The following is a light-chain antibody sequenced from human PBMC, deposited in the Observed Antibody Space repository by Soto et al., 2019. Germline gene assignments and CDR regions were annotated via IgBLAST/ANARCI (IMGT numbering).Light chain of an antibody. CDR3: QSYDSSNHGV. CDR1: SGSIASNY. CDR2: EDN. J-gene: IGLJ3*02. V-gene: IGLV6-57*04. Sequence: NFMLTQPHSVSESPGKTVTISCTRSSGSIASNYVQWYQQRPGSAPTTVIYEDNQRPSGVPDRLSGSIDSSSNSASLTISGLKTEDEADSYCQSYDSSNHGVFGGGTKLTVL.